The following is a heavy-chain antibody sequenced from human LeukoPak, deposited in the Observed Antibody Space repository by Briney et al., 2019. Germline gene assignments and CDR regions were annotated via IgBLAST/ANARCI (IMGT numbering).Heavy chain of an antibody. CDR2: FDPEDGET. J-gene: IGHJ4*02. CDR1: GYTFTSYD. CDR3: ATGYGDYTLPDY. V-gene: IGHV1-24*01. Sequence: ASVKVSCKASGYTFTSYDINWVRQATGQGLEWMGGFDPEDGETIYAQKFQGRVTMTEDTSTDTAYMELSSLRSEDTAVYYCATGYGDYTLPDYWGQGTLVTVSS. D-gene: IGHD4-17*01.